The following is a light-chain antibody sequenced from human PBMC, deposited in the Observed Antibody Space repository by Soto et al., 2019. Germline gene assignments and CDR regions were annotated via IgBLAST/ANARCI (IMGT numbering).Light chain of an antibody. V-gene: IGKV1-5*01. CDR2: DAS. Sequence: DIPMTQSPSTLSASVGDRVTITCRASQGIVRWVAWYQQKPGKAPKLLIYDASSLESGVPSRFSGSGAGTEFTLTISSLQPDDFATYYGQHYCGFSRTFGQGTRVEIK. CDR1: QGIVRW. CDR3: QHYCGFSRT. J-gene: IGKJ1*01.